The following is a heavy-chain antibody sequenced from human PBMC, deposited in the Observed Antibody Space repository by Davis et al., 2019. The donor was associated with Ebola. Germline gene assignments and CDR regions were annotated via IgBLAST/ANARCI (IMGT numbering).Heavy chain of an antibody. CDR2: INHSGST. V-gene: IGHV4-34*01. CDR1: GGSFSGYY. D-gene: IGHD6-13*01. J-gene: IGHJ4*02. CDR3: ARVRAAAGRGTLDY. Sequence: PSETLSLTCAVYGGSFSGYYWSWIRQPPGKGLEWIGEINHSGSTNYNPSLKSRVTISVDTSKNQFSLKLSSVTAADTAVYYCARVRAAAGRGTLDYWGQGTLVTVSS.